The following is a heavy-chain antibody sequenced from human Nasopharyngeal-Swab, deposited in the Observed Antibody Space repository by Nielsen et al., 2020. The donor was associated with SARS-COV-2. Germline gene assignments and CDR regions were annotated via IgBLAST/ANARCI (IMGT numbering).Heavy chain of an antibody. V-gene: IGHV3-49*04. CDR2: IRSKAYGGTT. J-gene: IGHJ3*02. CDR3: TFDSSGYYPHDAFDI. Sequence: GESLKISCTASGFTFGDYAMSWVRQAPGKGLEWVGFIRSKAYGGTTEYAASVKGRFTISRDDSKSIVYLQMNSLKTEDTAVYYCTFDSSGYYPHDAFDIWGQGTMVTVSS. D-gene: IGHD3-22*01. CDR1: GFTFGDYA.